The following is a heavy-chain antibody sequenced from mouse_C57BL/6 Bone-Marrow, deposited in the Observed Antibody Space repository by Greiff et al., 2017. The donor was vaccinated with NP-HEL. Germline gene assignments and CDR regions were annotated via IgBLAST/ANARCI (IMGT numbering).Heavy chain of an antibody. V-gene: IGHV5-17*01. CDR3: ARRDWQYFDY. CDR2: ISSGSSTI. D-gene: IGHD4-1*01. Sequence: EVKVVESGGGLVKPGGSLKLSCAASGFTFSDYGMHWVRQAPEKGLEWVAYISSGSSTIYYADTVKGRFTISRDNAKNTLFLQMTSLRSEDTAMYYCARRDWQYFDYWGQGTTLTVSS. CDR1: GFTFSDYG. J-gene: IGHJ2*01.